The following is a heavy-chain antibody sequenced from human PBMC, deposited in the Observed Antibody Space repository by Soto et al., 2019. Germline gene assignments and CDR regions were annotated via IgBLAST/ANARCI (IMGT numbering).Heavy chain of an antibody. CDR1: GFIFSSYV. CDR2: ISYDGTNK. V-gene: IGHV3-30-3*01. Sequence: GGSLRLFCAASGFIFSSYVMHWVRQAPGKGLAWVAVISYDGTNKHYADSVKGRFTISRDNSKSTLYVQMNSLRAEDTAVYYCARSYCGDDCALDHWGQATLVTVTS. CDR3: ARSYCGDDCALDH. D-gene: IGHD2-21*02. J-gene: IGHJ4*02.